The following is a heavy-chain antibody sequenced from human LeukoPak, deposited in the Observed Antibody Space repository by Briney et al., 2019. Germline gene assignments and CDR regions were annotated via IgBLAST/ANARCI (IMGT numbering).Heavy chain of an antibody. J-gene: IGHJ4*02. CDR1: GFTLSSYW. CDR3: ARDRSSGLPHDF. V-gene: IGHV3-74*01. CDR2: IYIDGRSI. D-gene: IGHD3-10*01. Sequence: PGGSLRLSCAASGFTLSSYWMHWVRQAPGEGLVWVSRIYIDGRSISYADSVKGRFTISRDNAKNTLYLQMNSLRVEDTAVYFCARDRSSGLPHDFWGQGTLVTVSS.